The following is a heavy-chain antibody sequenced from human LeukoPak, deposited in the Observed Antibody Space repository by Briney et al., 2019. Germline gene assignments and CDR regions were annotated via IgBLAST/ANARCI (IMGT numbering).Heavy chain of an antibody. CDR2: ISWNSGSI. J-gene: IGHJ3*02. CDR1: GFTFDDYA. V-gene: IGHV3-9*01. CDR3: ARDHHRRLYDSQARDTFDI. D-gene: IGHD3-22*01. Sequence: GGSLRLSCAASGFTFDDYAMHWVRQAPGKGLEWVSGISWNSGSIGYADSVKGRFTISRDNAKNSLYLQMNSLRAEDTAVYYCARDHHRRLYDSQARDTFDIWGQGTMVTVSS.